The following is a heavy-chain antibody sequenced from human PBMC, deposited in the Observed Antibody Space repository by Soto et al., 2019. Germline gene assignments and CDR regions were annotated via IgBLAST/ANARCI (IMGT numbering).Heavy chain of an antibody. J-gene: IGHJ3*02. CDR1: GGSVTSDGYF. CDR3: ARDSGYFHSSGSPSDAFDI. D-gene: IGHD3-22*01. Sequence: QVQLQESGPGLVKPSQTLSLTCTVSGGSVTSDGYFWSWVRQHPGKGLEWIGYISYSGSTYYNPSLNSRVTVSVETSKNQFSLRLRDVTAADTAVYYCARDSGYFHSSGSPSDAFDILGQGTMVTVSS. V-gene: IGHV4-31*03. CDR2: ISYSGST.